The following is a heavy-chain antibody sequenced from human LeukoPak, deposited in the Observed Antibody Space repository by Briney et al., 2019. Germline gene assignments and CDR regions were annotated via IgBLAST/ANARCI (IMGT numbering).Heavy chain of an antibody. CDR2: IKQDGSEK. J-gene: IGHJ3*02. V-gene: IGHV3-7*01. Sequence: GGSLRLSCAASGFMFNNYWMTWVRQAPGKGLEWVANIKQDGSEKYYVDSVKGRFTISRDNAKNSLYLQMNSLRAEDTAVYYCARVASYAFDIWGQGTMVTVSS. CDR3: ARVASYAFDI. CDR1: GFMFNNYW. D-gene: IGHD6-6*01.